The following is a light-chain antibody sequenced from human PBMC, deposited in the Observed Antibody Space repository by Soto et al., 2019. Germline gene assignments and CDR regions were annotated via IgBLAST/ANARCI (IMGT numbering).Light chain of an antibody. J-gene: IGLJ1*01. CDR1: SSDVGAYNS. Sequence: QSVLTQPASVSGSPGQSITISCTGTSSDVGAYNSVSWYQQHPGKAPKLMIYDVNYRPSGVSNRFSGSKSGNTASLTISGLQAEDEADYYCSSHTSSSTPYVFGTGTKVTVL. V-gene: IGLV2-14*03. CDR2: DVN. CDR3: SSHTSSSTPYV.